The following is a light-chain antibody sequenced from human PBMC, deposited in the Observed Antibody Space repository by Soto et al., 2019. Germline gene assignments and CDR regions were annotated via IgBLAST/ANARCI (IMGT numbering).Light chain of an antibody. V-gene: IGKV1-9*01. CDR2: SAF. CDR1: QGISNY. Sequence: DIQLTQSPSFLSASVGDRVTITCRASQGISNYLAWYQQKPGKAPKLLIHSAFTLQSGVPSRFSGSGSGTEFTLTISSLQPEDCATYYCQQRHSYPITFGQGTRLEIK. CDR3: QQRHSYPIT. J-gene: IGKJ5*01.